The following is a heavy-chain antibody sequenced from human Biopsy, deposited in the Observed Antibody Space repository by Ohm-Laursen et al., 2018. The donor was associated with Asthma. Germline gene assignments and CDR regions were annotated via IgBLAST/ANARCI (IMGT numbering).Heavy chain of an antibody. V-gene: IGHV3-30*01. D-gene: IGHD1-1*01. J-gene: IGHJ3*02. CDR3: VRDGTDDAFDI. CDR1: GFSFSNFA. Sequence: SLRLSCTASGFSFSNFAIHWVRQAPGKGLEWVGVISKDASTQDYADSVKGRFTMARDKSKNTLDLQMNSLREEDTAVYYCVRDGTDDAFDIWGQGTVVSVSS. CDR2: ISKDASTQ.